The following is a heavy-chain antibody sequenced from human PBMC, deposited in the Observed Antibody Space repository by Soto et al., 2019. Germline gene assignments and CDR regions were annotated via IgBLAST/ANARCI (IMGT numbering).Heavy chain of an antibody. D-gene: IGHD2-2*01. CDR2: MYHSGST. V-gene: IGHV4-30-2*01. Sequence: QLQLQESGSGLVKPSQTLSLTCAVSGGSISSGGYSWSWIRQPPGKGLEWIGYMYHSGSTYYNPSLESRVTISIDRSKTQFSLKLSSVPAAAPAVYYCARVPDYWGQGILVTVSS. CDR3: ARVPDY. CDR1: GGSISSGGYS. J-gene: IGHJ4*02.